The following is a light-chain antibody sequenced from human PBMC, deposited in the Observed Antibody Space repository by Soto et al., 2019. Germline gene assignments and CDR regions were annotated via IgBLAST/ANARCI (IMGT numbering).Light chain of an antibody. V-gene: IGKV3-20*01. J-gene: IGKJ2*01. Sequence: EIVLTQSPGTLSLSPGERATLSCRASQSVSSSYLAWYQQKTGQAPRLLIYGASSRATGIPDRFSGSGSGAYFTLTSSRLTPEDVAVYYCQQYGSSLFTFGHGTKLEIK. CDR2: GAS. CDR1: QSVSSSY. CDR3: QQYGSSLFT.